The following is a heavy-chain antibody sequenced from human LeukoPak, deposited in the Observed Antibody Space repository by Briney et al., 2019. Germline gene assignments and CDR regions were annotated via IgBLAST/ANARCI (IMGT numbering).Heavy chain of an antibody. CDR2: IYYSGST. CDR3: ARELTDPYYYDSSGYYFDY. V-gene: IGHV4-59*01. J-gene: IGHJ4*02. Sequence: MPSETLSLTCTVSGGSISSYYWSRIRQPPGKGLEWIGYIYYSGSTNYNPSLKSRVTISVDTSKNQFSLKLSSVTAADTAVYYCARELTDPYYYDSSGYYFDYWGQGTLVTVSS. D-gene: IGHD3-22*01. CDR1: GGSISSYY.